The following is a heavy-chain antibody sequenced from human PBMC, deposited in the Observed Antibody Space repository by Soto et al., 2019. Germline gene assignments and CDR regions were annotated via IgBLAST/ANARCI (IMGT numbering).Heavy chain of an antibody. J-gene: IGHJ6*02. Sequence: PGGSLRLSCTASGFTFSNYWMTWVRQVPGKGLEWVASISGTGDGTYYGDSVKGRFTISRDSSSSTLYLEMNNLRGEDTAVYFCTKSRRGILMVYGFGGMDVWGQGTTVTVSS. CDR3: TKSRRGILMVYGFGGMDV. D-gene: IGHD2-8*01. CDR2: ISGTGDGT. V-gene: IGHV3-23*01. CDR1: GFTFSNYW.